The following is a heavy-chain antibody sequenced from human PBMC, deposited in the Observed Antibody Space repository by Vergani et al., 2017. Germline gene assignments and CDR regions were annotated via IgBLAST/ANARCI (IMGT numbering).Heavy chain of an antibody. Sequence: EVQLLESGGGLVQPGGSLRLSCAASGFTFSTYAMTWVRQAPGKWLEWVSTISSDGGSTYYADSVKGRFTISRDNPKNTLSLQMNSLTAEDTAIYYCAGPQGTSAYYYGGFDYWGQGILVTVSS. CDR1: GFTFSTYA. J-gene: IGHJ4*02. CDR2: ISSDGGST. D-gene: IGHD3-22*01. CDR3: AGPQGTSAYYYGGFDY. V-gene: IGHV3-23*01.